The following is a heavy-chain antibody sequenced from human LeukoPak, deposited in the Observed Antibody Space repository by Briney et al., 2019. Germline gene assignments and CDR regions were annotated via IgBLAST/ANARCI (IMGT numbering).Heavy chain of an antibody. D-gene: IGHD5-24*01. CDR3: ARHRRKVATITTFDY. J-gene: IGHJ4*02. CDR2: IYHSGST. V-gene: IGHV4-38-2*01. Sequence: SETLSLTCAVSGYSISSGYYWGWIRQPPGKGLEWIGSIYHSGSTYYNPSLKSRVTISVDTSKNQFSLKLSSVTAADTAVYYCARHRRKVATITTFDYWGQGTLVTVSS. CDR1: GYSISSGYY.